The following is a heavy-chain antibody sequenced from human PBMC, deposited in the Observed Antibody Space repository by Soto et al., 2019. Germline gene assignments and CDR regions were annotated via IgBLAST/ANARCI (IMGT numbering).Heavy chain of an antibody. CDR3: AKDIVVLPAASRG. CDR1: GFTFSSYA. D-gene: IGHD2-2*01. V-gene: IGHV3-23*01. Sequence: SGGCLSLYGEASGFTFSSYAMSWVRQAPGKGLEWVSAISGSGGSTYYADSVKGRFTISRDDSKNTLYLQMNSLRAEDTAVYYCAKDIVVLPAASRGWGQGTLVTVSS. J-gene: IGHJ4*02. CDR2: ISGSGGST.